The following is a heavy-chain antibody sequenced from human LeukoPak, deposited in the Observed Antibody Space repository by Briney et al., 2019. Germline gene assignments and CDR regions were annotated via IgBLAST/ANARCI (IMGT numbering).Heavy chain of an antibody. J-gene: IGHJ6*03. CDR1: GYTFTSYD. D-gene: IGHD6-6*01. Sequence: ASVKVSCKASGYTFTSYDISWVRQATGQGLEWMGWMNPNSGNTGYAQKFQGRVTMTRNTSISTAYMELSSLRSEDTAVYYCARGRSSSPDYYYYMDVWGKGTTVTVSS. V-gene: IGHV1-8*01. CDR2: MNPNSGNT. CDR3: ARGRSSSPDYYYYMDV.